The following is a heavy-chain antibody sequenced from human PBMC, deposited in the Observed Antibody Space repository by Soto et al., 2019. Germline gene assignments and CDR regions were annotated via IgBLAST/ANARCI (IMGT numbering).Heavy chain of an antibody. D-gene: IGHD6-19*01. CDR3: ARSKTAIAVAGNYYGMDV. CDR2: ISTTSTYI. Sequence: PGGSLRLSCAASGFTFSGDAMNWVRQAPGKGLEWVSSISTTSTYIYYADSVKGRFTISRDNANNSLHLQMNSLRAEDTAVYYCARSKTAIAVAGNYYGMDVWGQGTTVTVSS. V-gene: IGHV3-21*04. CDR1: GFTFSGDA. J-gene: IGHJ6*02.